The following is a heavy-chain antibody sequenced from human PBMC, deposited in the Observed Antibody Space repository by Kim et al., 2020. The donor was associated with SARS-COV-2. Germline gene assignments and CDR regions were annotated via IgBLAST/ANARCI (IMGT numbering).Heavy chain of an antibody. CDR2: SVGRSI. V-gene: IGHV3-74*01. J-gene: IGHJ4*02. Sequence: SVGRSISYADSGEGRFTISRDNAKNTLYLQMNRLRAEDTAVYYCARGFDYWGQGTLVTVSS. CDR3: ARGFDY.